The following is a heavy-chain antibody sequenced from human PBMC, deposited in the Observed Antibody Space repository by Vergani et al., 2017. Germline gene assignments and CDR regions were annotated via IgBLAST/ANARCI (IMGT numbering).Heavy chain of an antibody. J-gene: IGHJ6*02. CDR3: ARDPDFVVVPAAPYYYYYYGMDV. V-gene: IGHV1-18*04. Sequence: QVQLVQSGAEVKKPGASVKVPCKASGYTFTSYGISWVRQAPGQGLEWMGWISAYNGNTNYAQKLQGRVTMTTDTSTSTAYMELMSLRSDDTAVYYCARDPDFVVVPAAPYYYYYYGMDVWGQGTTVTVSS. CDR2: ISAYNGNT. CDR1: GYTFTSYG. D-gene: IGHD2-2*01.